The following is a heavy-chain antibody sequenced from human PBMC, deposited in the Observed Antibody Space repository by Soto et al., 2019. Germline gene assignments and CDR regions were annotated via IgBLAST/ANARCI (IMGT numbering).Heavy chain of an antibody. Sequence: SETLSLTCTVSGGSISSGGYYWSWIRQHPGKGLEWIGYIYYSGSTYYNPSLKSRVTISVDTSKNQFSLKLSPVTAADTAAYYCARAVTSSWWFDPWGQGTLVTVSS. CDR1: GGSISSGGYY. J-gene: IGHJ5*02. CDR2: IYYSGST. V-gene: IGHV4-31*03. CDR3: ARAVTSSWWFDP. D-gene: IGHD6-6*01.